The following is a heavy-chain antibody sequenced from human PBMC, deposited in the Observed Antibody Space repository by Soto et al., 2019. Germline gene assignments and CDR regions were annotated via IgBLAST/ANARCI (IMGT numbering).Heavy chain of an antibody. V-gene: IGHV3-11*01. J-gene: IGHJ6*03. Sequence: GGSLRLSCAASGFTFSDYYMSWIRQAPGKGLEWVSYISSSGSTIYYADSVKGRFTISRDNAKNSLYLQMNSLRAEDTAVYYCARGESPTMVRGVIYYYYYMDVWGKGTTVTVSS. CDR3: ARGESPTMVRGVIYYYYYMDV. CDR1: GFTFSDYY. D-gene: IGHD3-10*01. CDR2: ISSSGSTI.